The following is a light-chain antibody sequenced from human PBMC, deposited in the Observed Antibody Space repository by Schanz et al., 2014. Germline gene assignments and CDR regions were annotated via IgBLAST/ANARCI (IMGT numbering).Light chain of an antibody. CDR3: VAWDDSLLARV. CDR1: SSDVGGYNY. CDR2: DVT. J-gene: IGLJ3*02. Sequence: QSALTQPRSVSGSPGQSVTISCTGTSSDVGGYNYVSWYKQLPGKAPKLMISDVTKRPSGVPDRFSGSKSGTSASLAISGLQSEDEAGYYCVAWDDSLLARVFGGGTKVTVL. V-gene: IGLV2-11*01.